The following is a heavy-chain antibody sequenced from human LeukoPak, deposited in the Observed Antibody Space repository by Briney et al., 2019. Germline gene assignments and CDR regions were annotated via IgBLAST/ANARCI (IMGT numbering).Heavy chain of an antibody. Sequence: PSETLSLTCAVYGGSFSGYYWSWIRQPPGKGLEWIGYIYYSGSTNYNPSLKSRVTISVDTSKNQFSLKLSSVTAADTAVYYCARRLRFTEDYYGMDVWGQGTTVTVSS. J-gene: IGHJ6*02. CDR3: ARRLRFTEDYYGMDV. D-gene: IGHD5/OR15-5a*01. CDR1: GGSFSGYY. CDR2: IYYSGST. V-gene: IGHV4-59*01.